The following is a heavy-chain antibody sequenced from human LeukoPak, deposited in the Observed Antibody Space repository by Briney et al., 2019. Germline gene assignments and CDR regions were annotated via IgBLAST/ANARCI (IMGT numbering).Heavy chain of an antibody. CDR3: ARGPQYYYDSSGYYYDTRFDP. CDR1: GYTFTSYY. Sequence: ASVKVSCKASGYTFTSYYLHWVRQAPGQGLEWMGIINPSGGSTSYAQKFQGRVTMTRDTSTSTVYMVLSSLRSEDTAVYYCARGPQYYYDSSGYYYDTRFDPWGQGTLVTVSS. V-gene: IGHV1-46*01. D-gene: IGHD3-22*01. J-gene: IGHJ5*02. CDR2: INPSGGST.